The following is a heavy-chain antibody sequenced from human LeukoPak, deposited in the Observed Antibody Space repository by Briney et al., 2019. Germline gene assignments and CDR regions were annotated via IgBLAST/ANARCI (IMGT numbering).Heavy chain of an antibody. Sequence: SETLSLTCTVSGGSISSSNYYWGWIRQPPGKGLEWIGSIYYSGSTYYNPSLKSRVTISVDTSRNQFSLKLSSVTAADTAVYYCARHSYSNYVDYWGQGTLVTVSS. D-gene: IGHD4-11*01. CDR2: IYYSGST. V-gene: IGHV4-39*01. CDR3: ARHSYSNYVDY. CDR1: GGSISSSNYY. J-gene: IGHJ4*02.